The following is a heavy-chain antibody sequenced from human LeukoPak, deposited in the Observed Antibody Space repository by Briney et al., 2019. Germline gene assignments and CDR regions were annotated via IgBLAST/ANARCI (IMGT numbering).Heavy chain of an antibody. CDR3: SRTRSCCYLTLDY. J-gene: IGHJ4*02. Sequence: PGGSLRLSCAASGFTFSSYSMNWVSQAPGKGLEWISYITTSGGAKNYADSVKGRFTISRDNAENSLYLQMSSLRAEDTAFFYCSRTRSCCYLTLDYWGQGTLVTVSS. CDR2: ITTSGGAK. D-gene: IGHD3-16*02. CDR1: GFTFSSYS. V-gene: IGHV3-48*01.